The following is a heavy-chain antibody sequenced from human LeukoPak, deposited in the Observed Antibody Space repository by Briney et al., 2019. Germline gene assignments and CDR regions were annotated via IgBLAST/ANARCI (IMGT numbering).Heavy chain of an antibody. CDR1: GFTFSDYY. CDR3: ARVDGYYYDSSGSSYYFDY. D-gene: IGHD3-22*01. J-gene: IGHJ4*02. V-gene: IGHV3-11*01. CDR2: ISSSGSTI. Sequence: PGGSLRLSCAASGFTFSDYYMSWIRQAPGKGLEWVSYISSSGSTIYYADSVKGRFTISRDNAKNSLYLQMNSLRAEDTAVYYCARVDGYYYDSSGSSYYFDYWGQGTLVTVSS.